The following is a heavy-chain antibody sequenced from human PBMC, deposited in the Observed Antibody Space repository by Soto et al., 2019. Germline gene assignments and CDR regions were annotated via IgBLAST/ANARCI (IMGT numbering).Heavy chain of an antibody. CDR2: ISSSSSTI. CDR3: ARVIWSGHLTSDL. CDR1: GFTFSSNS. D-gene: IGHD3-3*01. J-gene: IGHJ5*02. Sequence: EVQVVESGGGLVQPGGSLRLSCAASGFTFSSNSMNWVRQAPGKGLEWISYISSSSSTIYADSAKGRFTISRDNAKNSLYLQMNSLRDEDTAVYYCARVIWSGHLTSDLWGQGTLVTVSS. V-gene: IGHV3-48*02.